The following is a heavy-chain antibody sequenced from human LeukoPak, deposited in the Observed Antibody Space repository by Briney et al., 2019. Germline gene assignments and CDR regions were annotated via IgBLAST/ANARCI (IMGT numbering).Heavy chain of an antibody. J-gene: IGHJ3*02. V-gene: IGHV3-48*04. CDR2: ISAISSSST. CDR3: ARDFHRRYYDSSGYNAFDI. D-gene: IGHD3-22*01. Sequence: GGSLRLSCAASGFTFSSYSMDWVRQAPGKGLEWVSYISAISSSSTYYADSVKGRFTISRDNAKNSLYLQMNSLRAEDTAVYYCARDFHRRYYDSSGYNAFDIWAKGQWSPSLQ. CDR1: GFTFSSYS.